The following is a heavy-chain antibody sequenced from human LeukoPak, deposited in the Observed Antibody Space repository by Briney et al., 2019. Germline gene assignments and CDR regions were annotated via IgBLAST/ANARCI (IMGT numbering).Heavy chain of an antibody. V-gene: IGHV4-59*01. Sequence: TSETLSLTCTVSGGSITNYLWSWVRKPPGKGLEWIGYIYYSGSTNYNPSLKSRVTISVDTSKNQFSLKLSSVTAADTAVYYCARGVGSSWYYWGQGTLVTVSS. CDR3: ARGVGSSWYY. D-gene: IGHD6-13*01. CDR1: GGSITNYL. J-gene: IGHJ4*02. CDR2: IYYSGST.